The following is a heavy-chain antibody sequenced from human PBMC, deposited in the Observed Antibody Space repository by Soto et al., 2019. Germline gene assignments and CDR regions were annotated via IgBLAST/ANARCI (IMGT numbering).Heavy chain of an antibody. D-gene: IGHD3-22*01. J-gene: IGHJ4*02. CDR3: ARSAIYYDSSGYQYFDY. CDR1: GGTFSSYA. Sequence: QVQLVQSGAEVKKPGSSVKVSCKASGGTFSSYAISWVRQAPGQGLEWMGGIIPIFGTANYAQKFQGRVTITADESTSTDYMELSSLRSEDTAVYYCARSAIYYDSSGYQYFDYWGQGTLVTVSS. CDR2: IIPIFGTA. V-gene: IGHV1-69*12.